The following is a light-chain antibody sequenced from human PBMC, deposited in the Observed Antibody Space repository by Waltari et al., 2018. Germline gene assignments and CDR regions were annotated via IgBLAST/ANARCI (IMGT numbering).Light chain of an antibody. Sequence: QSALTQPASVSGSPGQSLTISCPGTSSDVGGYKYVSWYQQHPGKAPKLMIYDVTIRPSGVSNRFSGSKSGNTASLTISGLQAADEADYYCSSYTSTFTLVVFGGGTKLTVL. CDR2: DVT. V-gene: IGLV2-14*03. CDR3: SSYTSTFTLVV. J-gene: IGLJ2*01. CDR1: SSDVGGYKY.